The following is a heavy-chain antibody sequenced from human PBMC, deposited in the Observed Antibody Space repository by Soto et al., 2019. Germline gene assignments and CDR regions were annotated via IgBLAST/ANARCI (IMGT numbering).Heavy chain of an antibody. J-gene: IGHJ4*01. V-gene: IGHV3-11*01. CDR2: IDSDDGIT. CDR3: ASIPTTAVGAISEVGY. D-gene: IGHD1-26*01. Sequence: GGSLRLSCTASGVAFGDYYMSWIRQAPGKGLEWVSYIDSDDGITHYTDSVKGRFTISRDNAKNTLYLQMNSLRAEDTAVEYWASIPTTAVGAISEVGYWG. CDR1: GVAFGDYY.